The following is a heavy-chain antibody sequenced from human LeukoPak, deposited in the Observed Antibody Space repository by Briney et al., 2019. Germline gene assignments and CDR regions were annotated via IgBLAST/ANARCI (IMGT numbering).Heavy chain of an antibody. Sequence: GGSLRLSCAASGFTFSSYAMSWVRQAPGKGLEWVSAISGSGGSTYYADSVKGRFTISRDNAKNSLYLQMNSLRAEDTAVYYCARDLWWYDYWGQGTLVTVSS. V-gene: IGHV3-23*01. CDR2: ISGSGGST. CDR1: GFTFSSYA. D-gene: IGHD4-23*01. CDR3: ARDLWWYDY. J-gene: IGHJ4*02.